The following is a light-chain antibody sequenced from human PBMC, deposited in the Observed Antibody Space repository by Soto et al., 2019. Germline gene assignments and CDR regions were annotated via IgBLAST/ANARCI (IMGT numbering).Light chain of an antibody. CDR3: QQSYSTKWT. CDR2: AAS. Sequence: DIQMTQSPSSLSASVGDRVTITCRASQSISSYLNLYQQKPGKAPKLLIYAASRLQSGAPSRFSGSGSGTVFTLTISVLQPEGFATYYCQQSYSTKWTFGQGTKVEIK. J-gene: IGKJ1*01. CDR1: QSISSY. V-gene: IGKV1-39*01.